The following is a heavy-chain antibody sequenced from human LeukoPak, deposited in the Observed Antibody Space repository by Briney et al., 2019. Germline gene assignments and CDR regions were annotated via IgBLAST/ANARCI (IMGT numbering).Heavy chain of an antibody. D-gene: IGHD3-10*01. J-gene: IGHJ3*02. Sequence: GASVKVSCKASGYTFTSYGINWVRQAPGQGLEWMGWISPYNGNTNYAKNLQGRVTMTTGTSTRTAYVEVRGLRSDDTAVYYCARDVAPGTASRDDAFDIWGQGTMVTVSS. CDR3: ARDVAPGTASRDDAFDI. V-gene: IGHV1-18*01. CDR1: GYTFTSYG. CDR2: ISPYNGNT.